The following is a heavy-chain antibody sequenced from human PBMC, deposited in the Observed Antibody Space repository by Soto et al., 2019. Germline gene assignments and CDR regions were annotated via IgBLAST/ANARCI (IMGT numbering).Heavy chain of an antibody. D-gene: IGHD1-26*01. V-gene: IGHV4-59*01. J-gene: IGHJ4*02. Sequence: QVQLQESGPGLVKPSETLSLTCTVSGGSISSYYWSWIRQPPGKGLEWIGYIYYSGSTNYNPSPKSRVTISVDTSKNQFSLKLSSVTAADTAVYYCAGEGGRAGAAPFDYWGQGTLVTVSS. CDR3: AGEGGRAGAAPFDY. CDR1: GGSISSYY. CDR2: IYYSGST.